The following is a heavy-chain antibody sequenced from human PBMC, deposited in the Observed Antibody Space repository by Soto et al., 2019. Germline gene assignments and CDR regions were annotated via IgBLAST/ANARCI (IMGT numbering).Heavy chain of an antibody. D-gene: IGHD2-21*01. J-gene: IGHJ4*02. CDR3: ANPGSDGGEFDY. V-gene: IGHV4-4*02. CDR2: IYHSGST. Sequence: SETLSLTCAVSGVSISSSNWWSWVRQPPDKGLEWIGEIYHSGSTNYNPSLKSRLTISVDKSKNQFSLRLSSVTAADTAVYYCANPGSDGGEFDYWGQGTLVTVSS. CDR1: GVSISSSNW.